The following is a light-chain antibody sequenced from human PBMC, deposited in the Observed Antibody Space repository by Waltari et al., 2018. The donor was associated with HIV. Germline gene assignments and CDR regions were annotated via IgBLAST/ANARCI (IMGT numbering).Light chain of an antibody. CDR1: RRSVGDFNY. CDR3: SSYTMDSYV. V-gene: IGLV2-14*03. CDR2: EVS. J-gene: IGLJ1*01. Sequence: QSALTPPASMSGSPGHSITISCTGTRRSVGDFNYVSWYPQHPVKAPKLIIFEVSSRPSGVSNRFSGSKSGSTASLTISGLQAEDEADYYCSSYTMDSYVFGTGTKVTVL.